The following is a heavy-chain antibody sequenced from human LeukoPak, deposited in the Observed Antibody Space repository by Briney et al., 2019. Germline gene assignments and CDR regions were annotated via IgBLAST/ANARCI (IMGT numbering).Heavy chain of an antibody. CDR2: INHSGST. Sequence: PSETLSLTCAVYGGSFSGYYWSWIRQPPGKGLEWIGEINHSGSTNYNPSLKSRVTISVDTSKNQFSLKLSSVTAADTAVYYCARVKVWNYFDYWGQGTLVTVSS. CDR3: ARVKVWNYFDY. CDR1: GGSFSGYY. J-gene: IGHJ4*02. V-gene: IGHV4-34*01. D-gene: IGHD1-14*01.